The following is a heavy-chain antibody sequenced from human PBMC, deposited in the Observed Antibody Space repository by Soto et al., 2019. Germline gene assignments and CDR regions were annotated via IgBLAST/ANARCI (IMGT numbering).Heavy chain of an antibody. V-gene: IGHV1-69*12. D-gene: IGHD6-19*01. J-gene: IGHJ2*01. Sequence: QAQLVQSGSEVKKPGSSVKVSCKASGGTFSSYAISWVRQAPGQGPEWMGGIIPMFGTAKYAQKFQGRVTITADESTSTAYMELRSLRSEDTAVYYCAQTLGLAVAGPGRFDLWGRGTLVTVSS. CDR2: IIPMFGTA. CDR3: AQTLGLAVAGPGRFDL. CDR1: GGTFSSYA.